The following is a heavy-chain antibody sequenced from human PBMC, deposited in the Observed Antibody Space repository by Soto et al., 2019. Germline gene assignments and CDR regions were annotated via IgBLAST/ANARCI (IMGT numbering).Heavy chain of an antibody. D-gene: IGHD3-9*01. CDR3: ARPYDILAGYPDFDY. CDR2: ISYDGSNK. V-gene: IGHV3-30-3*01. J-gene: IGHJ4*02. CDR1: GFTFSSYA. Sequence: QVQLVESGGGVVQPGRSLRLSCAASGFTFSSYAMHWVRQAPGKGLEWVAVISYDGSNKYYADSVKGRFTISRDNSKNTLYLQRNSLRAEDTAVYYCARPYDILAGYPDFDYWGQGTLVTVSS.